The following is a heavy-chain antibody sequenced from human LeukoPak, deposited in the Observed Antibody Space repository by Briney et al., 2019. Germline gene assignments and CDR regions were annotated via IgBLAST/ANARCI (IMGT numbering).Heavy chain of an antibody. D-gene: IGHD3-22*01. Sequence: PSQTLSLTCTVSGGSISSGDYYWSWIRQPPGKGLEWIGYIYYSGSTYYNPSLKSRVTISVDTSKNQFSLKLSSVTAADTAVYYCARGGAYYYDSSGDAFDIWGQGTMVTVSS. V-gene: IGHV4-30-4*08. J-gene: IGHJ3*02. CDR2: IYYSGST. CDR1: GGSISSGDYY. CDR3: ARGGAYYYDSSGDAFDI.